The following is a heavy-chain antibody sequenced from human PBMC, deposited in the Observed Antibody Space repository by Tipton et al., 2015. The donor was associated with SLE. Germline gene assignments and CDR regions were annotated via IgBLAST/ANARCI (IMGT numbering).Heavy chain of an antibody. CDR2: FYYGKST. J-gene: IGHJ4*02. CDR1: GGSISSSSFY. Sequence: TLSLTCTVSGGSISSSSFYWGWIRQPPGKGLEWIGSFYYGKSTFYNPSLNSRVTISVDTSTNRLSLQLSSVTAAVTALYYCARLISAYDCNFDYWGQGTLVTVSS. CDR3: ARLISAYDCNFDY. D-gene: IGHD5-12*01. V-gene: IGHV4-39*07.